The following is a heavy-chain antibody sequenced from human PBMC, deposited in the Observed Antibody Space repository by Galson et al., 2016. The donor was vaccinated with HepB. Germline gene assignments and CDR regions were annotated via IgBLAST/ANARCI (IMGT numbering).Heavy chain of an antibody. V-gene: IGHV3-33*01. J-gene: IGHJ5*02. D-gene: IGHD4-11*01. Sequence: SLRLSCAASGFTFSRYGMHWVRQAPGKGLEWVAVILYDGSKKYYADSVKGRFTISRDNSKNTLYLQMNSLRAEDTAVYYCARDEDSNYAWFDPWGQGTLVTVSS. CDR3: ARDEDSNYAWFDP. CDR2: ILYDGSKK. CDR1: GFTFSRYG.